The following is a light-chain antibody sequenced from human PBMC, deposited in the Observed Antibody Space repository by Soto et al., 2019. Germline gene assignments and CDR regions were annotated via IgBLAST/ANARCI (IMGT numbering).Light chain of an antibody. CDR3: QQYQSYSRT. CDR2: DAS. V-gene: IGKV1-5*01. CDR1: QSISSW. J-gene: IGKJ1*01. Sequence: DIQMTQSPSTLSASVGDRVTITCLASQSISSWLAWYQQKPGKAPKLLIYDASSLESGVPSRFSGSGSGTEFTLTISSLKSDDFATYYCQQYQSYSRTFGQGTKVDIK.